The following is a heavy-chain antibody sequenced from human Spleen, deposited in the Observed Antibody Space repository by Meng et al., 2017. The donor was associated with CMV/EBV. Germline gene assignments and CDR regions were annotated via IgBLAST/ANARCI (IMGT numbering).Heavy chain of an antibody. J-gene: IGHJ4*02. Sequence: GESLKISCAASGFTFRSYTMNWLRQAPGKGLEWVSAISSDSIYIYYADSVKGRFTISRDNAKNSLYLQMNSLRAEDTAVYYCVRDLGQLVVDYFDYWGQGTLVTVSS. CDR3: VRDLGQLVVDYFDY. D-gene: IGHD2-15*01. V-gene: IGHV3-21*01. CDR2: ISSDSIYI. CDR1: GFTFRSYT.